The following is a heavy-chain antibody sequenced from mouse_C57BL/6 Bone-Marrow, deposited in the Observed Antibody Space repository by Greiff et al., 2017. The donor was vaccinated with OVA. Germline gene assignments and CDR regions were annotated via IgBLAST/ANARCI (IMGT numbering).Heavy chain of an antibody. D-gene: IGHD2-3*01. J-gene: IGHJ2*01. Sequence: QVQLQQPGAELVMPGASVKLSCKASGYTFTSYWMQWVKQRPGQGLEWIGEIDPSDSYTNYNQKFKGKATLTVDTSSSTAYMQLSSLTSEDSAVYYGARRYYDGYQSFFDYWGQGTTLTVSS. CDR1: GYTFTSYW. CDR2: IDPSDSYT. CDR3: ARRYYDGYQSFFDY. V-gene: IGHV1-50*01.